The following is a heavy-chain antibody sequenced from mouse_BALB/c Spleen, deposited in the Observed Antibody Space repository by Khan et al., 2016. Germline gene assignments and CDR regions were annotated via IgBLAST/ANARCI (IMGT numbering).Heavy chain of an antibody. CDR1: GYTFSSYW. CDR2: ILPGSSTT. J-gene: IGHJ2*01. D-gene: IGHD1-2*01. V-gene: IGHV1-9*01. CDR3: ARGLTTAAFDY. Sequence: QVQLKESGAELMKPGASVKISCKATGYTFSSYWIAWVKQRPGHGLEWIGEILPGSSTTNYNEKFKGKATFTVHTSSTTASMQLSSLTSEDSAVYYCARGLTTAAFDYWGQGTTLTVSS.